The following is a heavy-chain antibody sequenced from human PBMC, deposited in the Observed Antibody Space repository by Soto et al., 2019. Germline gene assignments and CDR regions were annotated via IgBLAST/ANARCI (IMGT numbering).Heavy chain of an antibody. CDR3: AKRPAIAAAGFFDY. CDR2: ISGGGAGT. D-gene: IGHD6-13*01. J-gene: IGHJ4*02. V-gene: IGHV3-23*01. Sequence: GGSLRLSCVASGFTFSNYAMSWVRQVPGKGLEWVSAISGGGAGTYSADSVRGRLTISRENSNNTLFLQMNSLRAEDTAIYYCAKRPAIAAAGFFDYWGQGTLVTVSS. CDR1: GFTFSNYA.